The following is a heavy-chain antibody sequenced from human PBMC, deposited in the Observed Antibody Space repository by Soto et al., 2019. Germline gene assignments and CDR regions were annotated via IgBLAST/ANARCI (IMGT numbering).Heavy chain of an antibody. Sequence: WTWIRHRPGEGLEWFGYINHRGSLYYNPSLKSRVSMSVDTSKNRFSLNLSSVTAADTAVYYCARELPQRQGRNMDVWGQG. D-gene: IGHD1-1*01. CDR3: ARELPQRQGRNMDV. CDR2: INHRGSL. V-gene: IGHV4-31*02. J-gene: IGHJ6*02.